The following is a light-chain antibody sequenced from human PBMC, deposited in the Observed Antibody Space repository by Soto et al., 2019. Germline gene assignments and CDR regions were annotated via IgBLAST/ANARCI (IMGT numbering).Light chain of an antibody. CDR1: TSNIGSNA. Sequence: QSVLTQPPSASGTPGQRVTISCSGITSNIGSNAVHWYQQLPGTAPRLLIFDSNQRPSGVPVRFSGSKSGTSASLAITGLQSEDEADYYCQSYDSSLSAHVVFGGGTKLTVL. CDR3: QSYDSSLSAHVV. CDR2: DSN. V-gene: IGLV1-44*01. J-gene: IGLJ2*01.